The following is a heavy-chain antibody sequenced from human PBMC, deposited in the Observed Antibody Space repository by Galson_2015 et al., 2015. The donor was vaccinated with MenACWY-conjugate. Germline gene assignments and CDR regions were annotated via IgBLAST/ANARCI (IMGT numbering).Heavy chain of an antibody. J-gene: IGHJ4*02. Sequence: ETLSLTCTVSGASISSHHWSWFRQPPGKGLEWIAYIRDTGSLKDNPSLKSRVTMSANKYNNHFSLRLISVTAADTAVYYCARLPTWGSSFGYFDYWGQGILVAVSS. CDR3: ARLPTWGSSFGYFDY. D-gene: IGHD7-27*01. V-gene: IGHV4-59*08. CDR2: IRDTGSL. CDR1: GASISSHH.